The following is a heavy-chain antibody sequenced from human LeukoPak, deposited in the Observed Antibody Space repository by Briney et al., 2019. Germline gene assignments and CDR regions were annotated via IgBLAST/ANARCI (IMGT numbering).Heavy chain of an antibody. CDR3: AKGYYYYYYGMDV. CDR1: GFTFSSYT. CDR2: ISASGGST. J-gene: IGHJ6*02. D-gene: IGHD1-26*01. V-gene: IGHV3-23*01. Sequence: GGSLRLSCTASGFTFSSYTMAWVRQAPGKGLEWVSGISASGGSTHYADSVKGRFTISRDNSKNTLYLQMNSVRAEDTAVYYCAKGYYYYYYGMDVWGQGTTVTVSS.